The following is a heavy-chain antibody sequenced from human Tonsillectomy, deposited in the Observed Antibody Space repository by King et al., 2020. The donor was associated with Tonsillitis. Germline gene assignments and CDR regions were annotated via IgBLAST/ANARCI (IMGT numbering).Heavy chain of an antibody. CDR2: FDWNDDT. V-gene: IGHV2-70*01. D-gene: IGHD5-12*01. Sequence: VTLKESGPALVRPTQTLTLTCSFSGFSLTTFAMSVTWIRQPPGKALEWLALFDWNDDTYYNSPLRNRLTISKDTSENQVVLTMTNMDPVDTATYFCARIRYRGDSDYYFDYWGQGTLVTVSS. CDR1: GFSLTTFAMS. J-gene: IGHJ4*02. CDR3: ARIRYRGDSDYYFDY.